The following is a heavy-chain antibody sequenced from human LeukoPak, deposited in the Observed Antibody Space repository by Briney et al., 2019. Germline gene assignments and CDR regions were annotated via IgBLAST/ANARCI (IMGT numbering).Heavy chain of an antibody. V-gene: IGHV3-23*01. Sequence: GGSLRLSCAASGFTFSSYAMSWVRQAPGKGLEWVSAISGSGGSTYYADSVKGRFTISRDNSKNTLYLQMNSLRAEDTAVYYCAKDFEWFGELLRMGYFDYWGQETLVTVSS. D-gene: IGHD3-10*01. CDR3: AKDFEWFGELLRMGYFDY. CDR2: ISGSGGST. CDR1: GFTFSSYA. J-gene: IGHJ4*02.